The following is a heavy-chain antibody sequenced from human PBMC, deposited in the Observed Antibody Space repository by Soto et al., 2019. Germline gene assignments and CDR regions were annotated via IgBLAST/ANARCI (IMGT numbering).Heavy chain of an antibody. J-gene: IGHJ6*02. CDR3: ARVGSYDFWSGYWAIYGMDV. D-gene: IGHD3-3*01. V-gene: IGHV1-18*04. Sequence: GASVKVSCKASGYTFTSYGISWVRQAPGQGLEWMGWISAYNGNTNYAQKLQGRVTMTTDTSTSTAYVELRSLRSDDTAVYYCARVGSYDFWSGYWAIYGMDVWGQGTTVTVSS. CDR2: ISAYNGNT. CDR1: GYTFTSYG.